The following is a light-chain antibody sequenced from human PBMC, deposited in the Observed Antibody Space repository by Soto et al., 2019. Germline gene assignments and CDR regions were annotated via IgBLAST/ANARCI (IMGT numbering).Light chain of an antibody. J-gene: IGKJ5*01. V-gene: IGKV1-5*01. CDR1: QSISSR. Sequence: IQMTQSPSTLSASVGDRVTITCRASQSISSRLAWYQQKPGKAPKLLIYDASTLESGVPSRFSGSGSGTDFTLTISSLQPDDFATYYCQQHNSYPPTFGQGTRLEIK. CDR2: DAS. CDR3: QQHNSYPPT.